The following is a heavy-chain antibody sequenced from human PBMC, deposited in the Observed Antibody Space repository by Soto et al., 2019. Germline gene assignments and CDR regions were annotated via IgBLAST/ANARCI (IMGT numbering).Heavy chain of an antibody. CDR1: GFSLITSGMC. D-gene: IGHD3-10*01. CDR2: IDWDDDK. Sequence: GSGPTLVNPTQTLTLTCTVSGFSLITSGMCVSWIRQPPGKALEWLALIDWDDDKYYSTSLKTRLTISKDTSKNQVVLTMTNMDPVDTATYYCARMVRGVMGHDAFDIWGQGTMVTVSS. CDR3: ARMVRGVMGHDAFDI. J-gene: IGHJ3*02. V-gene: IGHV2-70*01.